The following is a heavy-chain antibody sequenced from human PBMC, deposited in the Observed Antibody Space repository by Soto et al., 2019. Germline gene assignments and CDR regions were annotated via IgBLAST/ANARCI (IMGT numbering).Heavy chain of an antibody. CDR3: ARSGDKYNRLDY. V-gene: IGHV3-11*06. Sequence: GGSLRLSCEGSGFTFSDYYISWIRQAPGKGLEWISYSSNSGTFSRYADSVKGRFSISRDNTKNLLYLQMNSLRAEDTAVYYCARSGDKYNRLDYWGQGTPVTVS. D-gene: IGHD2-21*02. CDR1: GFTFSDYY. CDR2: SSNSGTFS. J-gene: IGHJ4*02.